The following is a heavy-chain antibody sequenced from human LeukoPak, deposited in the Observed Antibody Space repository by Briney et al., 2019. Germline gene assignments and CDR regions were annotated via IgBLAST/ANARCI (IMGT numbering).Heavy chain of an antibody. Sequence: PSETLSLTCSVSGGSISSYSWTWIRQPAGKGLEWIGRIYATGSTNYNPSLKSRVTMSVDTSKSQFSLNLSSATAADTAVYYCARAPAGSSKYEYWGQGILVTVSS. CDR3: ARAPAGSSKYEY. V-gene: IGHV4-4*07. J-gene: IGHJ4*02. D-gene: IGHD6-13*01. CDR2: IYATGST. CDR1: GGSISSYS.